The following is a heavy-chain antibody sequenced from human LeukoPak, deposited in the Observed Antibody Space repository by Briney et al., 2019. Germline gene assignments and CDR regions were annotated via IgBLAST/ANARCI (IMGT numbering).Heavy chain of an antibody. CDR1: GGTFSSYA. J-gene: IGHJ4*02. Sequence: ASVKVSCKASGGTFSSYAISWVRQAPGQGLEWMGGIIPIFGTANYAQKFQGRVTITADESTSTAYMELSSLRSEDTAVYYCARVAVAGTNLYFDYWGQGTLVTVSS. V-gene: IGHV1-69*13. D-gene: IGHD6-19*01. CDR2: IIPIFGTA. CDR3: ARVAVAGTNLYFDY.